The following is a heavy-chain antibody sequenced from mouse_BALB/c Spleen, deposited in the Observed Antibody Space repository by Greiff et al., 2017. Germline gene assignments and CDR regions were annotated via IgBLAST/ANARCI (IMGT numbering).Heavy chain of an antibody. V-gene: IGHV2-6-7*01. CDR1: GFSLTGYG. Sequence: VQLQESGPGLVAPSQSLSITCTVSGFSLTGYGVNWVRQPPGKGLEWLGMIWGDGSTDYNSALKSRLSISKDNSKSQVFLKMNSLQTDDTARYYCARDHYGSSYGYAMDYWGQGTSVTVSS. CDR3: ARDHYGSSYGYAMDY. CDR2: IWGDGST. J-gene: IGHJ4*01. D-gene: IGHD1-1*01.